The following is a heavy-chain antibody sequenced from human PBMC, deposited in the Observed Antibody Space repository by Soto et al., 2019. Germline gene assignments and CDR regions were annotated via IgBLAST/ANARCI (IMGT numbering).Heavy chain of an antibody. CDR2: ISYDGSNK. J-gene: IGHJ6*02. CDR3: ARDHAAMTNKYYYGMDV. D-gene: IGHD5-18*01. Sequence: GGSLRLSCAASGFTFSSYAMHWVRQAPGKGLEWVAVISYDGSNKYYADSVKGRFTISRDNSKNTLYLQMNSLRAEDTAVYYCARDHAAMTNKYYYGMDVWGQGTTVTVSS. V-gene: IGHV3-30-3*01. CDR1: GFTFSSYA.